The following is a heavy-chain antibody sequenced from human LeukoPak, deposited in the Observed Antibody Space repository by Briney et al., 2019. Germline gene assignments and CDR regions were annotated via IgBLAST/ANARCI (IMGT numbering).Heavy chain of an antibody. Sequence: PGGSLRLSCAASGFTFSSSGMHWVRQAPGKGLEWVAGISYDGNNKYYADSMKGRFTISRDNSERTLYLQMSSLTTEDTAVYYCAKGHFDTSTWYDAWGQGTLVTVSS. V-gene: IGHV3-30*18. J-gene: IGHJ5*02. D-gene: IGHD2-2*01. CDR3: AKGHFDTSTWYDA. CDR1: GFTFSSSG. CDR2: ISYDGNNK.